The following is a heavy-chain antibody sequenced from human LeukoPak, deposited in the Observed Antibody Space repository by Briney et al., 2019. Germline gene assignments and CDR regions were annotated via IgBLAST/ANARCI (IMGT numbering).Heavy chain of an antibody. CDR1: NYSFTSYG. V-gene: IGHV1-18*01. CDR2: INAYNGDT. J-gene: IGHJ4*02. Sequence: ASVKVSCKAPNYSFTSYGISWVRQAPGQGLEWMAWINAYNGDTNYAQKLQGRVTLTTETSTSTAYMELRSLRSDDTAVYYCARDSSGVWFDYWGQGTLVTVSS. CDR3: ARDSSGVWFDY.